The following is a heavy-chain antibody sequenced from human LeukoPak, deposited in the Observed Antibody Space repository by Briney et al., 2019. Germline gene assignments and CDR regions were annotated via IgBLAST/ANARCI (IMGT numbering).Heavy chain of an antibody. CDR3: ARGPSTVTRLPSDY. CDR2: MNPNSGNT. CDR1: GYTFTSYD. Sequence: GASVKVSCKASGYTFTSYDINWVRQATGQGLEWMGWMNPNSGNTGYAQKFQGWVTMTRDTSISTAYMELSRLRSDDTAVYYCARGPSTVTRLPSDYWGQGTLVTVSS. J-gene: IGHJ4*02. V-gene: IGHV1-8*01. D-gene: IGHD4-17*01.